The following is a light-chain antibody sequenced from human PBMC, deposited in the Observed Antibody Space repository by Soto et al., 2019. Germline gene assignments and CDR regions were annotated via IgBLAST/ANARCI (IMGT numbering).Light chain of an antibody. J-gene: IGLJ1*01. V-gene: IGLV2-14*03. Sequence: VGGYNYVSWYQHHPGKAPTVMIYDVSNRPSGVSDRFSGSKSGNTASLTISGLQADDEADYYCSSYTSSSTYVFGTGTKLTVL. CDR3: SSYTSSSTYV. CDR2: DVS. CDR1: VGGYNY.